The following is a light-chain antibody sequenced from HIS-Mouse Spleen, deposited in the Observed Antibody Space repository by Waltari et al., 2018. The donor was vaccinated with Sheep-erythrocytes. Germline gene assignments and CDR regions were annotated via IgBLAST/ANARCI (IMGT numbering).Light chain of an antibody. Sequence: QSALTQPRSVSGSPGQSVTISCTGTSSDVGGYNYVSWYQQHPGKAPKLMIDDVSKRPSGVPDCFSGSKAGNTASLTISGLQAEDEADYYCCSYAGSYNHVFATGTKVTVL. CDR3: CSYAGSYNHV. CDR2: DVS. J-gene: IGLJ1*01. V-gene: IGLV2-11*01. CDR1: SSDVGGYNY.